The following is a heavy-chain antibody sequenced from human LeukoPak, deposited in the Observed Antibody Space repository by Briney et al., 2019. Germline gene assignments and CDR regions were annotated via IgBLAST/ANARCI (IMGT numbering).Heavy chain of an antibody. CDR1: GYTFTSYG. CDR2: ISAYNGNT. CDR3: ARDRMDGDYFSADAFDI. V-gene: IGHV1-18*01. J-gene: IGHJ3*02. D-gene: IGHD4-17*01. Sequence: PGASVKVSCKASGYTFTSYGISWVRQAPGQGLEWMGWISAYNGNTNYAQKLQGRVTMTTDTSTSTAYMELRSLRSDDTAVYYCARDRMDGDYFSADAFDIWGQGTMVTVSS.